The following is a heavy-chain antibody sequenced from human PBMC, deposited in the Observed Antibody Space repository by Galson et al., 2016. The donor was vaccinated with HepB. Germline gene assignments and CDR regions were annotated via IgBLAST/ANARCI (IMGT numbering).Heavy chain of an antibody. J-gene: IGHJ4*02. D-gene: IGHD6-6*01. CDR2: IDTSNGNT. V-gene: IGHV1-18*01. CDR3: ARHYSSTWPAGLIFDS. Sequence: SCKASGYTFTSYAISWVRQAPAQALEYLGWIDTSNGNTNYPQKFQDRVTLTTDTSTSTTYMELRSLISDDTAGYYRARHYSSTWPAGLIFDSWGPGTRVTVSS. CDR1: GYTFTSYA.